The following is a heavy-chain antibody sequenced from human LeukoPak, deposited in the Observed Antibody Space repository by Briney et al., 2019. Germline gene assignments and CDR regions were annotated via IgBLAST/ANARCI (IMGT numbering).Heavy chain of an antibody. CDR3: AKAGRYYYDSSGNPAEYFQH. Sequence: GGSLRLSCAASGFTFSSYAMSWVRQAPGKGLEWVSAISGSGGSTYYADSVKGRFTISRDNSKNTLYLQMNSLRAEDTAVYYCAKAGRYYYDSSGNPAEYFQHRGQGTLVTVSS. D-gene: IGHD3-22*01. CDR1: GFTFSSYA. CDR2: ISGSGGST. V-gene: IGHV3-23*01. J-gene: IGHJ1*01.